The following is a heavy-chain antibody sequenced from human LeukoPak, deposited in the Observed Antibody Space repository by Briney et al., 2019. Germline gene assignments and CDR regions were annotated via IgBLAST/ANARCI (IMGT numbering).Heavy chain of an antibody. CDR3: TRESRPFSPFAF. J-gene: IGHJ4*02. CDR1: GGSIDITNY. D-gene: IGHD2-2*01. Sequence: SETLSLTCGVSGGSIDITNYWSWVRQAPGKGLEWIGEISHDGTRNYNPSLRSRVAMSFDRANNYFSLSLTAVTAADTALYYCTRESRPFSPFAFWGQGVMVTVSS. V-gene: IGHV4-4*02. CDR2: ISHDGTR.